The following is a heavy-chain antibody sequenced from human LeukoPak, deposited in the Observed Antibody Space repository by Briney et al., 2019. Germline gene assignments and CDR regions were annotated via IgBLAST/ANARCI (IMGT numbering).Heavy chain of an antibody. Sequence: GGSLGLSCAASGFTFSSYSMNWVRQAPGKGLEWVSYISSSSSTIYYADSVKGRFTISRDNAKNSLYLQMNSLRAEDTAVYYCARGDPIYDFWSGGDYWGQGSLVTVSS. D-gene: IGHD3-3*01. CDR3: ARGDPIYDFWSGGDY. CDR1: GFTFSSYS. V-gene: IGHV3-48*01. J-gene: IGHJ4*02. CDR2: ISSSSSTI.